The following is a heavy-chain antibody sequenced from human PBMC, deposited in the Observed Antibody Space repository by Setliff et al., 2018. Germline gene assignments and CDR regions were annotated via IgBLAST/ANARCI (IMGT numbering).Heavy chain of an antibody. Sequence: GESLKISCAASGFTFDDYTMHWVRQAPGKGLEWVSAISGSGGSTYYADSVKGRFTISRDNSKNTLYLQMNSLRAEDTAVYYCAKRDYYDSSGYLLPYMDVWGKGTTVTVSS. CDR2: ISGSGGST. CDR3: AKRDYYDSSGYLLPYMDV. V-gene: IGHV3-23*01. CDR1: GFTFDDYT. D-gene: IGHD3-22*01. J-gene: IGHJ6*03.